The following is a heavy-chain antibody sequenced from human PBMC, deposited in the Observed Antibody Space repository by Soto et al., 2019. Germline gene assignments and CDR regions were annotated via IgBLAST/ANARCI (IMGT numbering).Heavy chain of an antibody. CDR1: GYTFTSYY. Sequence: QVQLVQSGAEVKKPGASVKVSCKASGYTFTSYYMHWVRQAPGQGLEWMGIINPSGGSTSYAQKFQGRVTMTRDTSTSTVYMELCSLRSEDTAVYYCARDPYCGGDCYSEAADYWGQGTLVTVSS. D-gene: IGHD2-21*02. J-gene: IGHJ4*02. CDR2: INPSGGST. V-gene: IGHV1-46*01. CDR3: ARDPYCGGDCYSEAADY.